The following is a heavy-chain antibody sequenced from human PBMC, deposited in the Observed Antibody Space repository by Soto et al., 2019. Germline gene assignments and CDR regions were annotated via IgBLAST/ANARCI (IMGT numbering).Heavy chain of an antibody. V-gene: IGHV3-30-3*01. J-gene: IGHJ6*02. Sequence: PGGSLRLSCAASGFTFSSYAMHWVRQAPGKGLEWVAVISYDGSNKYYADSVKGRFTISRDNSKNTLYLQMNSLRAEDTAVYYCARDSATGLRFLEWLPRDYYYYYGMDVWGQGTTVTVSS. D-gene: IGHD3-3*01. CDR3: ARDSATGLRFLEWLPRDYYYYYGMDV. CDR1: GFTFSSYA. CDR2: ISYDGSNK.